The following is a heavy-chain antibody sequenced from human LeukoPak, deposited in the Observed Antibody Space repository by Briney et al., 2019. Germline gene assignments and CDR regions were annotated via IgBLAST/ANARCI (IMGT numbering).Heavy chain of an antibody. V-gene: IGHV1-2*04. Sequence: ASVTVSCKASGYSFTGYYIHWVRQAPGQGLEWMGWINPNSGGTSYVQKFQGWVTMTRDTSISTAYMELNSLRSNDTAVYYCASGEERNFYYYYGMDVWGQGTTVTVSS. D-gene: IGHD1-1*01. CDR1: GYSFTGYY. CDR3: ASGEERNFYYYYGMDV. CDR2: INPNSGGT. J-gene: IGHJ6*02.